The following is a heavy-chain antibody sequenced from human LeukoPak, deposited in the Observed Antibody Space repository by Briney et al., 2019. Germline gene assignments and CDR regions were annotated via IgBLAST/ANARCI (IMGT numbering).Heavy chain of an antibody. D-gene: IGHD2-15*01. J-gene: IGHJ4*02. CDR1: GFTFSSSA. Sequence: GGSLRLSCAASGFTFSSSAMSWVRQAPGKGQEWVSAISNNGGYTYYADSVQGRFTISRDNSKSTLCLQMNSLRAEDTAVYYCAKQLGYCSDGSCYFPYWGQGTLVTVSS. CDR3: AKQLGYCSDGSCYFPY. CDR2: ISNNGGYT. V-gene: IGHV3-23*01.